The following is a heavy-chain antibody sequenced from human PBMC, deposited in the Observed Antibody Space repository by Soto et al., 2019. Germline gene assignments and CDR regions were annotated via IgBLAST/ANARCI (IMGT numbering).Heavy chain of an antibody. V-gene: IGHV3-48*01. J-gene: IGHJ4*02. CDR2: ISSSSSTI. CDR1: GFTFSSYS. D-gene: IGHD3-9*01. Sequence: EVQLVESGGGLVQPGGSLRLSCAASGFTFSSYSMNWVRQAPGKGLEWVSYISSSSSTIYYADSVKGRFTISRDNAKNSLYLQMSSLRAEDTAVYYCARGTGILTGTYYFDYWGQGTLVTVSS. CDR3: ARGTGILTGTYYFDY.